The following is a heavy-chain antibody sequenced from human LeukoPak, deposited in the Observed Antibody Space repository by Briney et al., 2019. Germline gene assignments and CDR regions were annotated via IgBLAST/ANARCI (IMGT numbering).Heavy chain of an antibody. CDR3: TRAPRDDFWSGYYGY. V-gene: IGHV3-49*04. CDR2: IRSKAYGGTT. CDR1: GFTVSSNY. J-gene: IGHJ4*02. Sequence: GGSLRLSCGVSGFTVSSNYMSWVRQAPGKGLEWVGFIRSKAYGGTTEYAASVKGRFTISRDDSKSIAYLQMNSLKTEDTAVYYCTRAPRDDFWSGYYGYWGQGTLVTVSS. D-gene: IGHD3-3*01.